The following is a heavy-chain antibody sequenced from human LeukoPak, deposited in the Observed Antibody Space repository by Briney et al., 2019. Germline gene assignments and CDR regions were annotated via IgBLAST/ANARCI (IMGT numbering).Heavy chain of an antibody. CDR3: ARGSGWYNY. J-gene: IGHJ4*02. CDR1: GGSISSYY. Sequence: SETLSLTCPVSGGSISSYYWSWIRQPPGKGLEWIGYIYYSGSTNYNPSLKSRVTISVDTSKNQFSLKLSSVTAADTAVYYCARGSGWYNYWGQGTLVTVSS. CDR2: IYYSGST. D-gene: IGHD6-19*01. V-gene: IGHV4-59*01.